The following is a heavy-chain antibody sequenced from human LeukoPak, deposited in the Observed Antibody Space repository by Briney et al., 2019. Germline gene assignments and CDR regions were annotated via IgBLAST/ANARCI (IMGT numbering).Heavy chain of an antibody. CDR2: ISGSGGST. CDR3: AKDPYYYDSSGYYYY. V-gene: IGHV3-23*01. J-gene: IGHJ4*02. Sequence: GGSLRLPCAASGFTFSSYAMSWVRQAPGKGLEWVSAISGSGGSTYYADSVKGRFTISRDNSKNTLYLQMNSLRAEDTAVYYCAKDPYYYDSSGYYYYWGQGTLVTVSS. D-gene: IGHD3-22*01. CDR1: GFTFSSYA.